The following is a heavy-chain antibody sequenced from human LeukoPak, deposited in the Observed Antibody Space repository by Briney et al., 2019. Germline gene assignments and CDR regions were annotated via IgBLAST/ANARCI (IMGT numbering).Heavy chain of an antibody. V-gene: IGHV4-4*07. CDR1: GGSFSGYY. CDR2: IYISGST. CDR3: AREREGPYGYLDY. Sequence: SETLSLTCAVYGGSFSGYYWSWIRQPAGKGLEWIGRIYISGSTNYNPSLKSRVTISVDTSKNQFSLKLSSVTAADTAVYYCAREREGPYGYLDYWGQGTLVTVSS. J-gene: IGHJ4*02. D-gene: IGHD4-17*01.